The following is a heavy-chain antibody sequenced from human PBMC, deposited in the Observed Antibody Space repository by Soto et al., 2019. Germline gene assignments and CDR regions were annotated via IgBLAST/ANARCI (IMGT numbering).Heavy chain of an antibody. CDR3: ARGRSSTSPYPIGY. J-gene: IGHJ4*02. Sequence: QVQLQEWGAGRVKPSQTLSLTCTVSGGSISSGGYYWSWIRQHPGKGLEWIGYIYYSGSTYYNPSLKSRVTISVDTSKNQFSLKLSSVTAADTAVYYCARGRSSTSPYPIGYWGQGTLVTVSS. D-gene: IGHD2-2*01. CDR1: GGSISSGGYY. V-gene: IGHV4-31*03. CDR2: IYYSGST.